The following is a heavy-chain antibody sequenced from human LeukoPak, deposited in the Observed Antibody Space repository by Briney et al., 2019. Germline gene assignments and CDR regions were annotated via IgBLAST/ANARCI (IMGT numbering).Heavy chain of an antibody. CDR3: ARHLGYYDILTGYRGGNWFDP. CDR2: IYYSGST. V-gene: IGHV4-61*01. Sequence: SETLSLTCTVSGGSVSSGSYYWSWIRQPPGEGLEWIGYIYYSGSTNYNPSLKSRVTISVDTSKNQFSLKLSSVTAADTAVYYCARHLGYYDILTGYRGGNWFDPWGQGTLVTVSS. D-gene: IGHD3-9*01. CDR1: GGSVSSGSYY. J-gene: IGHJ5*02.